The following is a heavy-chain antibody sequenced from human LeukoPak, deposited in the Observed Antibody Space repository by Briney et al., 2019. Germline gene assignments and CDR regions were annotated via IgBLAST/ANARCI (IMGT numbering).Heavy chain of an antibody. CDR1: GFSLKDYY. CDR2: ISSRNTFT. V-gene: IGHV3-11*06. J-gene: IGHJ4*02. D-gene: IGHD4-23*01. Sequence: KPGGSLRLSCAASGFSLKDYYMSWIRQAPGKGLEWVSYISSRNTFTSYADSVKGRFTISRDNAKNSLYLQMHSLRTEDTAVYYCAFQDGGIVFWGQGTLVTVSS. CDR3: AFQDGGIVF.